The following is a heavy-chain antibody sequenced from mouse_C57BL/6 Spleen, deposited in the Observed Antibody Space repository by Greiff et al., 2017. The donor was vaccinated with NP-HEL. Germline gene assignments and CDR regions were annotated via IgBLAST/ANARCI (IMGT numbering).Heavy chain of an antibody. V-gene: IGHV1-53*01. J-gene: IGHJ1*03. Sequence: QVQLQQPGTELVKPGASVKLSCKASGYTFTSYWMHWVKQGPGQGLEWIGNINPSNGGTNYNEKFKSKATLTVDKSSSTAYMQLSSLTSEDSAVYYCARGYYGSSYDWYFDVWGTGTTVTVSS. D-gene: IGHD1-1*01. CDR2: INPSNGGT. CDR1: GYTFTSYW. CDR3: ARGYYGSSYDWYFDV.